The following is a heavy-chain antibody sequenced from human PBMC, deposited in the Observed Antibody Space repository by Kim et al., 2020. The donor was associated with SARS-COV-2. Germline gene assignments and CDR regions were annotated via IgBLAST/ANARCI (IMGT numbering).Heavy chain of an antibody. CDR3: ARGRSLSGYYYFAFDI. D-gene: IGHD3-22*01. CDR1: GGSFSGYY. Sequence: SETLSLTCAVYGGSFSGYYWSWIRQPPGKGLEWIGEINHSGSTNYNPSLKSRVTISVDTSKNQFSLKLSSVTAADTAVYYCARGRSLSGYYYFAFDIWGQGTMVTVSS. J-gene: IGHJ3*02. V-gene: IGHV4-34*01. CDR2: INHSGST.